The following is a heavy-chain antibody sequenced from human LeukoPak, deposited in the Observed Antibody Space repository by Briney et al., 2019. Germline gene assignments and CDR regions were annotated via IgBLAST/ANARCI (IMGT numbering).Heavy chain of an antibody. CDR1: GGTFSSYA. J-gene: IGHJ6*02. CDR2: IIPIFGTA. D-gene: IGHD6-19*01. Sequence: GASVKVSCKASGGTFSSYAISWVRQAPGQGLEWMGGIIPIFGTANYAQKFQGRVTITADESTSTAYMELSSLRSEDTAVYYCARGLELSGWYLARYYYGMDVWGQGTTVTVSS. CDR3: ARGLELSGWYLARYYYGMDV. V-gene: IGHV1-69*13.